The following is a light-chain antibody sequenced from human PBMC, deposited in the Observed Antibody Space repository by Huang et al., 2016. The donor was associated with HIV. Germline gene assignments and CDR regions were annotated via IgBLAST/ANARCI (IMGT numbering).Light chain of an antibody. CDR2: GAS. J-gene: IGKJ2*02. Sequence: DIQMTQSPSSLSASVGDRVIITCRASQSVSKYLNWYQHMPGKAPKLLIYGASTLQGGVSSRFSGSGYGTEFTLSISSLQPEDAATYYCQQGYRLPRTFGQGTSLEI. V-gene: IGKV1-39*01. CDR1: QSVSKY. CDR3: QQGYRLPRT.